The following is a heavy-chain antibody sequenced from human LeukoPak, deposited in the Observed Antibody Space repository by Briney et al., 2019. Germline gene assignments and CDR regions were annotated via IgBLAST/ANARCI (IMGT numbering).Heavy chain of an antibody. Sequence: GGSLRLSCAASGFTFSSYGMHWVRQAPGKGLEWVAFIGYDGSNKYYADSVKGRFTISRDNSKNTLYLQMNSLRAEDTAVYYCAKDRRVLLWFGESVDYWGQGTLVTVSS. CDR2: IGYDGSNK. CDR3: AKDRRVLLWFGESVDY. CDR1: GFTFSSYG. D-gene: IGHD3-10*01. V-gene: IGHV3-30*02. J-gene: IGHJ4*02.